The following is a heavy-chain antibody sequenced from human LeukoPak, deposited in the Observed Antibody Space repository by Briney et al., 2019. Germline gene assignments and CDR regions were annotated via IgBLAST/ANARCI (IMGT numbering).Heavy chain of an antibody. J-gene: IGHJ6*02. D-gene: IGHD6-13*01. Sequence: GSLRLSCAASGFNFTNYAMSWVRQAPGKGLEWVSDISDNGDYTSNTYYADSVKGRFTISRDNSKNTLYLQMNGLRAEDTAVYYCAKGDSSIWFHGMDVWGQGTTVTVSS. CDR1: GFNFTNYA. CDR2: ISDNGDYTSNT. CDR3: AKGDSSIWFHGMDV. V-gene: IGHV3-23*01.